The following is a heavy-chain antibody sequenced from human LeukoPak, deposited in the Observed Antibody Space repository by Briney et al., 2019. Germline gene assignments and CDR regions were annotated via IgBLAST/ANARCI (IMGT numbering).Heavy chain of an antibody. Sequence: SETLSLTCAVYGGSFSGYYWSWIRQPPGKGLEWIGYIYYSGSTNYNPSLKSRVTISVDTSKNQFSLKLSSVTAADTAVYYCARGRYSNYVDYWGQGTLVTVSS. J-gene: IGHJ4*02. CDR3: ARGRYSNYVDY. D-gene: IGHD4-11*01. V-gene: IGHV4-59*01. CDR1: GGSFSGYY. CDR2: IYYSGST.